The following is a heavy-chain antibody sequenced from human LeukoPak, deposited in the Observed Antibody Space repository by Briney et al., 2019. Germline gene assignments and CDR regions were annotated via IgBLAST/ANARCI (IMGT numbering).Heavy chain of an antibody. CDR3: ARDMHGWGGIVVIPAATNYFDY. D-gene: IGHD2-2*01. CDR2: ISAYNGNT. Sequence: GASVKVSCKASGYIFTSYGISWVRQAPGQGLEWMGWISAYNGNTNYAQKLQGRVTMTTDTSTSTAYMELRSLRSDDTAVYYCARDMHGWGGIVVIPAATNYFDYWGPGTLVTVSS. CDR1: GYIFTSYG. J-gene: IGHJ4*02. V-gene: IGHV1-18*01.